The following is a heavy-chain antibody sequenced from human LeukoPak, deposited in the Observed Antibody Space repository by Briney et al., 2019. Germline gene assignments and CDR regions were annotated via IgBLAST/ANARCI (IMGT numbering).Heavy chain of an antibody. D-gene: IGHD3-9*01. CDR2: IYYSGNT. V-gene: IGHV4-39*01. J-gene: IGHJ4*02. CDR3: ARLSKGRYFDYIFDY. CDR1: GASISGSNNYY. Sequence: PSETLSLTCTVSGASISGSNNYYWGWMRQPPGRGLDWIATIYYSGNTYYNPSLRSRVTMSVDTSKNQFSLKMSSVTAADTAVYYCARLSKGRYFDYIFDYWGQGALVTVSS.